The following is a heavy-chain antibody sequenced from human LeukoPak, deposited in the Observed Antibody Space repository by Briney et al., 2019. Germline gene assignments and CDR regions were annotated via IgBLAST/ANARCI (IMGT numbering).Heavy chain of an antibody. Sequence: GRSLRLSCAASGFTFSSYAMHWVRQAPGKGLEWVAVISYDGSNKYYADSVKGQFTISRDNSKNTLYLQMNSLRAEDTAVYYCARDVPHIVVVTSHWFDPWGQGTLVTVSS. J-gene: IGHJ5*02. V-gene: IGHV3-30-3*01. CDR1: GFTFSSYA. D-gene: IGHD2-21*02. CDR3: ARDVPHIVVVTSHWFDP. CDR2: ISYDGSNK.